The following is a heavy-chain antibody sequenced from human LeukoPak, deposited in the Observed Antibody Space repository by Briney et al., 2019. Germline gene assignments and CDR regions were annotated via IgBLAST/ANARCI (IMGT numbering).Heavy chain of an antibody. J-gene: IGHJ4*02. V-gene: IGHV1-8*01. CDR2: MNPNSGNT. CDR3: ARGSRRDGYNTLVDS. Sequence: ASVTVSCKASGYTFTSYDINWVRQATGQGLEWMGWMNPNSGNTGYAQKFQGRVTMTRNTSISTAYMELSSLRSEDTAVYYCARGSRRDGYNTLVDSWGQGTLVTVSS. CDR1: GYTFTSYD. D-gene: IGHD5-24*01.